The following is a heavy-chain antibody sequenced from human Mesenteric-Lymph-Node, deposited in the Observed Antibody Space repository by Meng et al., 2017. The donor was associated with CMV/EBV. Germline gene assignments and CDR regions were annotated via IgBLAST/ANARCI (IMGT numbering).Heavy chain of an antibody. D-gene: IGHD3-3*02. CDR2: ISSTGGTI. Sequence: GESLKISCADSGFTFRDYDMSWVRQAPGKGLEWVSYISSTGGTIYYADSVKGRFTISRDSAKNSLYLQMNSLRAEDTAVYYCASPILGWGQGTLVTVSS. V-gene: IGHV3-11*04. CDR3: ASPILG. J-gene: IGHJ4*02. CDR1: GFTFRDYD.